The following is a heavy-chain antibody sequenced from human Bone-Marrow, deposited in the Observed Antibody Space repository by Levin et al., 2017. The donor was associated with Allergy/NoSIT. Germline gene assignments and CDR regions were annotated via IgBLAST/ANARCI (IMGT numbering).Heavy chain of an antibody. Sequence: GESLKISCVASGFNFGDQTMHWVRQTPTKGLEWVSLIDWEGTTTYYADSVKGRFTISRDNSKNSLYLQLNSLTSEDSALYYCAKITMWYDALDMWGPGTMVTVS. CDR3: AKITMWYDALDM. V-gene: IGHV3-43*01. J-gene: IGHJ3*02. CDR2: IDWEGTTT. D-gene: IGHD3-10*02. CDR1: GFNFGDQT.